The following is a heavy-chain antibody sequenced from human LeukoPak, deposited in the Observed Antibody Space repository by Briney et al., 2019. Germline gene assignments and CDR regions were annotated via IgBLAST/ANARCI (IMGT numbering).Heavy chain of an antibody. Sequence: AGGSLRLSCAASGFTFSSYGMHWVRQAPGKGLEWVAVIWSNGNNRYYADSVKGRFTFSRDNSKNSLYLQMNSLRAEDTAVYYCARDVLVRGVIITVIDYWGQGTLVTVSS. J-gene: IGHJ4*02. CDR2: IWSNGNNR. CDR3: ARDVLVRGVIITVIDY. D-gene: IGHD3-10*01. V-gene: IGHV3-33*01. CDR1: GFTFSSYG.